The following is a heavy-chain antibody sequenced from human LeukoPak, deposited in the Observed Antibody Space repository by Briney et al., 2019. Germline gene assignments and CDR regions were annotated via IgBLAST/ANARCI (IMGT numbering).Heavy chain of an antibody. D-gene: IGHD3-3*01. CDR2: ISSNGGST. CDR1: GFTFSSYA. V-gene: IGHV3-64*01. J-gene: IGHJ6*03. CDR3: ARGASYYDFWSGPKYYYYYMDV. Sequence: PGGSLRLSCAASGFTFSSYAMHWVRQAPGKGLEYVSAISSNGGSTYHANSVKGRFTISRDNSKNTLYLQMGSLRAEDMAVYYCARGASYYDFWSGPKYYYYYMDVWGKGTTVTVSS.